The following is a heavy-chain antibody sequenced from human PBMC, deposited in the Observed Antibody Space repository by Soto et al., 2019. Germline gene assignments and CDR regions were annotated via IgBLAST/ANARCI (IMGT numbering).Heavy chain of an antibody. Sequence: QVLLVASGGGVVQPGRSLRIACAVAGFTFSSFGMHWVRQAPGKGLEWVAVISDDGSSKHYADSLKGRFTISRDNSNNTLDLQMDSLGPEDTAVYYCAKDRWGDFGDLNLPGYWGQGTLVTVSS. D-gene: IGHD4-17*01. V-gene: IGHV3-30*18. CDR1: GFTFSSFG. CDR2: ISDDGSSK. J-gene: IGHJ4*02. CDR3: AKDRWGDFGDLNLPGY.